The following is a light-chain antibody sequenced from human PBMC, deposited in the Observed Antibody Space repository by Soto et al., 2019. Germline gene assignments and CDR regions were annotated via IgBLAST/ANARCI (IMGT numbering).Light chain of an antibody. J-gene: IGKJ1*01. CDR2: KAS. V-gene: IGKV1-5*03. Sequence: DIQMTQSPSTLSASVDDRVTITCRAGQSICTWLAWYQQIPGKAPKLLIYKASSLEAGVPSRFSGSGSGTEFTLTIARLQPDDSATYYCQQYNSYSWTFGQGTKVEIK. CDR1: QSICTW. CDR3: QQYNSYSWT.